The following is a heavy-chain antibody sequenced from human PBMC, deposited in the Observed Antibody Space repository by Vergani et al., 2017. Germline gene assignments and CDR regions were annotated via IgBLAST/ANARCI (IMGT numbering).Heavy chain of an antibody. D-gene: IGHD2-21*01. Sequence: EVQLLESGGGLVQPGGSRRLSCVASGFSFRNAWMNWVRRTPGKGLEWVGRIKSTFDRGTTDYAAAVKGRFTISRDDSKNTLFLQMNGLKTEDIGVYYCTTDPRYCGDGSCYWLRDHHYYGMDVWGQGTTVTVSS. J-gene: IGHJ6*02. V-gene: IGHV3-15*07. CDR3: TTDPRYCGDGSCYWLRDHHYYGMDV. CDR1: GFSFRNAW. CDR2: IKSTFDRGTT.